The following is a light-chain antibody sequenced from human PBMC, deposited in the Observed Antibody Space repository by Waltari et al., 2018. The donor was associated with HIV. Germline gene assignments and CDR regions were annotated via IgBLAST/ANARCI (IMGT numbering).Light chain of an antibody. CDR2: RND. CDR3: STWDNSLSHWV. V-gene: IGLV1-47*01. Sequence: QSVVPQPPSASGPPGQNISFSCFGEISNLGGTFLYGYNHRPGTAPRLPINRNDQRPSGVPDRFSGSKSATSASLAISGLRSEDEADYHCSTWDNSLSHWVFGGGTKVTVL. J-gene: IGLJ3*02. CDR1: ISNLGGTF.